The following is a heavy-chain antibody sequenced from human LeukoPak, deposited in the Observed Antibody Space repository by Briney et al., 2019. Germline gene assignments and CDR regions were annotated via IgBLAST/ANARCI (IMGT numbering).Heavy chain of an antibody. Sequence: SETLSLTCTVSGGSISTYYWSWIRQPPGKGLEWIAYIHSNDKPDYNPSLKSRVTMSLDTTKNQFSLKLSSVTAADTAVYYCARDQSPARGEYSYGPSDYWGQGTLVTVSS. CDR1: GGSISTYY. CDR2: IHSNDKP. V-gene: IGHV4-4*09. J-gene: IGHJ4*02. CDR3: ARDQSPARGEYSYGPSDY. D-gene: IGHD5-18*01.